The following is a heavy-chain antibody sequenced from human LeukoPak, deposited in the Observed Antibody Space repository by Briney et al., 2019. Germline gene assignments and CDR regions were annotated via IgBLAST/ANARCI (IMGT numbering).Heavy chain of an antibody. V-gene: IGHV4-39*01. D-gene: IGHD3-10*01. J-gene: IGHJ5*02. CDR2: FSYSGNI. CDR3: ARRSYGVPFDP. CDR1: GASINSGTYY. Sequence: SETLSLTCTVSGASINSGTYYWGWVRQPPGKGLEWIGTFSYSGNIYYNPSLKSRVTISVDMSKNQCSLELTSVTAADTAVYYCARRSYGVPFDPWGQGILVTVSS.